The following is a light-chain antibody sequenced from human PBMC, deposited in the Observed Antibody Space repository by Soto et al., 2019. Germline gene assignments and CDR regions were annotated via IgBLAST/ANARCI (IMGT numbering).Light chain of an antibody. CDR2: TNN. Sequence: QSVLTQTPSASGIPGQRVTIACSGSSSNIGTKTVNWYQQLPGTAPKVLIYTNNQRPSGVPDRFSGSKSGTSASLAISGLQSVDEADYYCAAWDDSLSGVVFGGGTKLTVL. V-gene: IGLV1-44*01. CDR1: SSNIGTKT. J-gene: IGLJ2*01. CDR3: AAWDDSLSGVV.